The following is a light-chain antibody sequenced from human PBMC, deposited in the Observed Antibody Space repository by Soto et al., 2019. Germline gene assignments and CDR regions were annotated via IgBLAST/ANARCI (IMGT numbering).Light chain of an antibody. J-gene: IGKJ1*01. CDR3: QQYNKGPVT. V-gene: IGKV3-15*01. CDR2: DTS. Sequence: EIVMTQSPATLSVSPGERVTLSCRASQSVSRFLAWYQQRPGQAPRLLIYDTSTRATGVPARFSGSGSGTEFSLTISSLQSEDFAVYYCQQYNKGPVTFGQGTKVDIK. CDR1: QSVSRF.